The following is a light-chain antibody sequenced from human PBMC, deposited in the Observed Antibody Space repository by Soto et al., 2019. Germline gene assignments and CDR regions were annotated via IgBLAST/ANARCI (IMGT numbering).Light chain of an antibody. CDR3: QQGYSSRWT. Sequence: DIQMTQSPSSLSASVGDRVTITCRASQNIRSYLNWYQQKPGKAPQLLIYATSSLQTGVPSRFSASGSGTDFSLVISDLQPEDSATYYCQQGYSSRWTSGRRTKVEI. CDR2: ATS. CDR1: QNIRSY. J-gene: IGKJ1*01. V-gene: IGKV1-39*01.